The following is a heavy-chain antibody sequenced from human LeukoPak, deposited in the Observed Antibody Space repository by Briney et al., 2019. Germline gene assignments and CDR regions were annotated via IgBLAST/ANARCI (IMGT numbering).Heavy chain of an antibody. CDR1: GGSISSSSYY. CDR3: AGHEYSGSYYGLSWFDP. J-gene: IGHJ5*02. V-gene: IGHV4-39*01. CDR2: LYYSGST. D-gene: IGHD1-26*01. Sequence: SETLSLTCTVSGGSISSSSYYWGWIRQPPGKGLEWIGGLYYSGSTYYNPSLRSRITISVDTSKNQLSLKLSSLTAADTAVYYCAGHEYSGSYYGLSWFDPWGQGTLVTVSS.